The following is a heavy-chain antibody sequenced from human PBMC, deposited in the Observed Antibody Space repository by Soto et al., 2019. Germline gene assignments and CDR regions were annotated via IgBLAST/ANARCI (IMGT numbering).Heavy chain of an antibody. Sequence: SETLSLTCIVSGGFVSSSSYSWGWIRQSPGKGLEWIGTIYSSENTYYNPSLLSRVTISVDTSKNEFSLGLSSVTAADTAVYYCARLNGYCISTNCHGYYGMDVWGQGTTVTVSS. V-gene: IGHV4-39*01. CDR2: IYSSENT. D-gene: IGHD2-2*03. J-gene: IGHJ6*02. CDR3: ARLNGYCISTNCHGYYGMDV. CDR1: GGFVSSSSYS.